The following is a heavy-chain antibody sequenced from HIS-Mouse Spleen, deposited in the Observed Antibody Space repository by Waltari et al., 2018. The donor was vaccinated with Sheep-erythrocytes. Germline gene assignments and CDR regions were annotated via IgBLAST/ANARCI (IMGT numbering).Heavy chain of an antibody. Sequence: QVQLVQSGAEVKKPGASVKVSCKASGYTFTSYDINWVRQATGQGLEWMGWMKPNNGNKGYAQKFQGRVTMTRNTSISTAYMELSSLRSEDTAVYYCARGFWVYSSSSGFDYWGQGTLVTVSS. CDR3: ARGFWVYSSSSGFDY. CDR2: MKPNNGNK. V-gene: IGHV1-8*01. J-gene: IGHJ4*02. D-gene: IGHD6-6*01. CDR1: GYTFTSYD.